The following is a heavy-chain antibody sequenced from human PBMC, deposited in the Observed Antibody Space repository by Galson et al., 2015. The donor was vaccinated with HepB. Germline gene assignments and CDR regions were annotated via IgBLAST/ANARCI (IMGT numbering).Heavy chain of an antibody. Sequence: SLRLSCAASGFNFDDYVMSWFRQAPGKGLEWVGFIRGKPYDGTTDYAASVKGRFTISRDDSKSIAYLQMKSLKSEDTAVYYCSRESLMITFAGHVAHDNWGQGTLVTVSS. V-gene: IGHV3-49*03. CDR2: IRGKPYDGTT. J-gene: IGHJ4*02. CDR1: GFNFDDYV. CDR3: SRESLMITFAGHVAHDN. D-gene: IGHD3-16*01.